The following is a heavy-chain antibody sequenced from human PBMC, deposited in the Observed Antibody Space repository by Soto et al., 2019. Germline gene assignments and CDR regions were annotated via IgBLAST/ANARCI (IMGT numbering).Heavy chain of an antibody. D-gene: IGHD3-3*01. V-gene: IGHV1-2*02. CDR1: GYPVTAYY. CDR3: ARGGGVGVAGSAAFDM. CDR2: INPATGAA. Sequence: QLHLVQSGAVVKKPGASVTVSCSASGYPVTAYYMHWVRQAPGRGLEWMGGINPATGAAKYTQTFQCRVTMTRDPSTSTVFMELSGLTSEDTAVFYCARGGGVGVAGSAAFDMWGQGTLVTVSS. J-gene: IGHJ3*02.